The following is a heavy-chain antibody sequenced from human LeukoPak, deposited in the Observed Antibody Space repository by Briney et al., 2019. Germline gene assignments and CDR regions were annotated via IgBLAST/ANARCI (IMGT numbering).Heavy chain of an antibody. CDR2: ISGTGGST. D-gene: IGHD3-22*01. J-gene: IGHJ4*02. Sequence: QTGGSLRLSCAASGFTFSSYAMSWVRQAPEKGLEWVSAISGTGGSTYYADSVKGRFTISRDNSKNTLYLQMSSLRAEDTAVYYSAKDSAGFYDSRGVDYWGQGTLVTVSS. V-gene: IGHV3-23*01. CDR1: GFTFSSYA. CDR3: AKDSAGFYDSRGVDY.